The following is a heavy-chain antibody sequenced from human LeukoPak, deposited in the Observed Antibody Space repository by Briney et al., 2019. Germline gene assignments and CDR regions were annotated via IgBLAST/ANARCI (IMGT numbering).Heavy chain of an antibody. J-gene: IGHJ6*03. CDR1: GFIFSLYW. Sequence: GGSVRLSCKASGFIFSLYWMHWVRQVPGRGLVWVSRIEGGAIDTDYADFVKGRFTISRDNAKNTVYLQMTSLRVEDTAVYYCAKSWGYTRPYYNYMDVWGKGTTVTVSS. D-gene: IGHD3-16*02. CDR2: IEGGAIDT. CDR3: AKSWGYTRPYYNYMDV. V-gene: IGHV3-74*01.